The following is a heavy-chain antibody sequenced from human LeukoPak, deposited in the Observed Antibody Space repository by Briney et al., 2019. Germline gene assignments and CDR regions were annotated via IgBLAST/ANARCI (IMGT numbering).Heavy chain of an antibody. J-gene: IGHJ4*02. D-gene: IGHD3-10*01. CDR3: GKVIHESGSYFHRPSFDY. CDR1: GFTFSSYG. CDR2: ISYDGSNK. V-gene: IGHV3-30*18. Sequence: GGSLRLSCAASGFTFSSYGMHWVRQAPGKGLEWVAVISYDGSNKYYADSVKGRFTVSRDNPENTLYLQMNSLRAEDTAVYYCGKVIHESGSYFHRPSFDYWGQGTLVTVSS.